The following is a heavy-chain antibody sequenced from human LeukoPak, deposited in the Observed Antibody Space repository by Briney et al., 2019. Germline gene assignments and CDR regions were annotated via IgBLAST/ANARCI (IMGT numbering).Heavy chain of an antibody. V-gene: IGHV1-8*03. Sequence: PRASVKVSCKASGYTFINYDIHWVRQAAVQGLEWMGWMSPNSGSTGYAQKFQGRVTITRNTSISTAYMELSRLRSDDTAVYYCARTSSSWYQNWFDPWGQGTLVTVSS. J-gene: IGHJ5*02. D-gene: IGHD6-13*01. CDR1: GYTFINYD. CDR3: ARTSSSWYQNWFDP. CDR2: MSPNSGST.